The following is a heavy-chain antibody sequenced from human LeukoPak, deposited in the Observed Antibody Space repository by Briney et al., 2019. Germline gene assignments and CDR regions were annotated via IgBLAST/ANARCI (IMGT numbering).Heavy chain of an antibody. J-gene: IGHJ4*02. CDR1: AFTFNNYW. Sequence: PGGSLRLSCVASAFTFNNYWMHWVRQAPGKGLVWVSRIKGDGSSTNYADSVRGRFTISRDNAKNTVYLQMNSLRTEDTAVYYCARERYLEIAVAGTIFDYWGQGTLLTVSS. D-gene: IGHD6-19*01. CDR3: ARERYLEIAVAGTIFDY. V-gene: IGHV3-74*01. CDR2: IKGDGSST.